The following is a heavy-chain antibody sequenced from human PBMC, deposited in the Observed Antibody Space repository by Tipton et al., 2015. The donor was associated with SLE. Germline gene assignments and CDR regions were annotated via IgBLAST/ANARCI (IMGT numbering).Heavy chain of an antibody. CDR2: IKQDGSEK. CDR1: GFTFSSYW. Sequence: SLRLSCAASGFTFSSYWMSWVRQAPGKGLEWVANIKQDGSEKYYVDSVKGRFTISRDNAKNSLYLQMNSLRAEDTAVYYCARDLRIASRELGIWGQGTMVTVSS. V-gene: IGHV3-7*01. D-gene: IGHD6-13*01. CDR3: ARDLRIASRELGI. J-gene: IGHJ3*02.